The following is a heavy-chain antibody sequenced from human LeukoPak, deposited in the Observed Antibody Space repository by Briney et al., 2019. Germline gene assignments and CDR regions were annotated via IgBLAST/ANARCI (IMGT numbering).Heavy chain of an antibody. J-gene: IGHJ6*03. D-gene: IGHD3-22*01. CDR3: ARQYYYDSSGYSYYYYYYYMDV. CDR1: GFTFSSYA. Sequence: GGSLRLSCAASGFTFSSYAMHWVRQAPGKGLEWVAVISYDGSNKYYADSVKGRFTISRDNSKNTLYLQMNSLRAEDTAVYYCARQYYYDSSGYSYYYYYYYMDVWGKGTTVTVSS. CDR2: ISYDGSNK. V-gene: IGHV3-30*04.